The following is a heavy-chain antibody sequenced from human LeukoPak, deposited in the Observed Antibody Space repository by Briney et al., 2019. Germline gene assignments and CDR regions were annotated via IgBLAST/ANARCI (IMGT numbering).Heavy chain of an antibody. CDR2: VYYSGST. Sequence: SETLSLTCTVSGGSINNSSYFWAWIRQPPGRGLEWIGSVYYSGSTYYNPSLNSRVSISIDTSKNRFSLKMTSVTAADTAMFYCARLFSGHFDHWGQGALVTVSS. V-gene: IGHV4-39*01. D-gene: IGHD2-15*01. CDR3: ARLFSGHFDH. J-gene: IGHJ4*02. CDR1: GGSINNSSYF.